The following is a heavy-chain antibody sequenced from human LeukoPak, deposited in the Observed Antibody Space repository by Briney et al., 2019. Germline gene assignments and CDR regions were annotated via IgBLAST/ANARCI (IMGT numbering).Heavy chain of an antibody. Sequence: NPSQTLSLTCTVSGGSISSSSYYWGWIRQPPGKGLEWIGSIYYSGNTYYNPSLQSRVNISVDTSKNQFSLKLSSVTAADTAVYNCARQGAGGRAFNIWGQGTKVTVSS. CDR1: GGSISSSSYY. CDR2: IYYSGNT. CDR3: ARQGAGGRAFNI. D-gene: IGHD1-26*01. J-gene: IGHJ3*02. V-gene: IGHV4-39*01.